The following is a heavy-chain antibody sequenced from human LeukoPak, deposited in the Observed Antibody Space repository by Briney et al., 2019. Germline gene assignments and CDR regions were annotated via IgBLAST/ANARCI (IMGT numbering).Heavy chain of an antibody. CDR2: IYYSGST. V-gene: IGHV4-39*01. D-gene: IGHD2-2*01. CDR3: ARRSSPYWYFDL. J-gene: IGHJ2*01. Sequence: NPSETLSLTCTVSGGSISSSSYYWGWIRQPPGKGLEWIGSIYYSGSTYYNPSLKSRVTISVDTSKNQFSLKLSSVTAADTAAYYCARRSSPYWYFDLWGRGTLVTVSS. CDR1: GGSISSSSYY.